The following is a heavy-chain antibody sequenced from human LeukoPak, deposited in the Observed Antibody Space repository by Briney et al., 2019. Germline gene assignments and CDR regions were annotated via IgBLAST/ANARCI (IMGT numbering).Heavy chain of an antibody. J-gene: IGHJ3*01. Sequence: NSGGSLRLSCAASGLTFTNAWMTWVRQAPGKGLEWVARVESKAHRETTDYAAPVKGRFAISRDDSSNTVYLQMNSLKTDDTAVYFCTIGICVNGDCHYDDAFDLWGQGTMVTVSS. V-gene: IGHV3-15*04. CDR3: TIGICVNGDCHYDDAFDL. CDR2: VESKAHRETT. D-gene: IGHD2-21*01. CDR1: GLTFTNAW.